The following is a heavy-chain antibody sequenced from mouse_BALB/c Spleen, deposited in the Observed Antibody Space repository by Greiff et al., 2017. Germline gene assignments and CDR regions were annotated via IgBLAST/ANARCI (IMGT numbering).Heavy chain of an antibody. V-gene: IGHV5-17*02. CDR3: ARWDYDGWFAY. J-gene: IGHJ3*01. CDR2: ISSGSSTI. Sequence: DVKLVESGGGLVQPGGSRKLSCAASGFTFSSFGMHWVRQAPEKGLEWVAYISSGSSTIYYADTVKGRFTISRDNPKNTLFLQMTSLRSEDTAMYYCARWDYDGWFAYWGQGTLVTVSA. CDR1: GFTFSSFG. D-gene: IGHD2-4*01.